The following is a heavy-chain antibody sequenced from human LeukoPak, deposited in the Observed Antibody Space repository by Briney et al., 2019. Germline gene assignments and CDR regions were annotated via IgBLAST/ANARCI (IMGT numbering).Heavy chain of an antibody. CDR1: GFTFSSHS. J-gene: IGHJ4*02. D-gene: IGHD1-1*01. CDR2: VTSTNKI. CDR3: AREEQLEGEFDH. V-gene: IGHV3-69-1*01. Sequence: GGSLRLSCVASGFTFSSHSINWVRQAPGKGLEWIATVTSTNKIHYADSVKGRFTISRDDAKKSLYLQMNSLRAEDTAVYYCAREEQLEGEFDHWGQGTLVTVSS.